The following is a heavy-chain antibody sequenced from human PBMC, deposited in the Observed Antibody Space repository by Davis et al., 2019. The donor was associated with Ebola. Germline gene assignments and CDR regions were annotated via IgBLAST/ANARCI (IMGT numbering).Heavy chain of an antibody. CDR2: ISGSGGST. J-gene: IGHJ4*02. Sequence: PGGSLRLSCAASGFTFSIYAMSWVRQAPGKGLEWVSAISGSGGSTYYSDSVKGRFTISRDNSKNTLYLQMNTLRAEDTAVYYCAKDWELGSFDYWGQGTLVTVSS. CDR3: AKDWELGSFDY. D-gene: IGHD1-26*01. CDR1: GFTFSIYA. V-gene: IGHV3-23*01.